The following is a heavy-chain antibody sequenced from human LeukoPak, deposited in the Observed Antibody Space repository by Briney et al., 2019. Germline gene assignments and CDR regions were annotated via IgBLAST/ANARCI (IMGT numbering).Heavy chain of an antibody. CDR2: IRGTDTNV. Sequence: GGSLRLSCVGSGFTFSDYYMSWIRQAPGKGLEWVSYIRGTDTNVYYADSVKGRFTISRDNAQNSLYLQMSSLRVEDTAVYYCARRVRDSGSYSFDYSGQGTLVIVSP. J-gene: IGHJ4*02. CDR1: GFTFSDYY. CDR3: ARRVRDSGSYSFDY. V-gene: IGHV3-11*01. D-gene: IGHD1-26*01.